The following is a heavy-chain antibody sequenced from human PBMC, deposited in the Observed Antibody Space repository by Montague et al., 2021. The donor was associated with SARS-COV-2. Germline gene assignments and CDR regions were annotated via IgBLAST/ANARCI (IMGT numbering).Heavy chain of an antibody. CDR1: GLSFSDYD. V-gene: IGHV4-34*01. Sequence: LRLSCAASGLSFSDYDMNWARQPPGKGLEWIGEITHSGSTNYNPSLKSRVTISLDTSTNQFSLKLSSVTAADTAVYYCARGRYSSSWYGTKYYFDYWGQGTLVTVSS. D-gene: IGHD6-13*01. CDR3: ARGRYSSSWYGTKYYFDY. CDR2: ITHSGST. J-gene: IGHJ4*02.